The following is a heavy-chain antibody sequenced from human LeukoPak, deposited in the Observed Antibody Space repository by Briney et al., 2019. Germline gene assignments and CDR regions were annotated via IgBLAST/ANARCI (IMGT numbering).Heavy chain of an antibody. J-gene: IGHJ4*02. D-gene: IGHD6-19*01. Sequence: GGSLRLSCAASGFTFSSYAMSWVRQAPGKGLGWVSAISGSGGSTYYADSVKGRFTISRDNSKNTLYLQMNSLRAEDTAVYYCAKYRNSGKYYFDYWGQGTLVTVSS. CDR2: ISGSGGST. CDR1: GFTFSSYA. V-gene: IGHV3-23*01. CDR3: AKYRNSGKYYFDY.